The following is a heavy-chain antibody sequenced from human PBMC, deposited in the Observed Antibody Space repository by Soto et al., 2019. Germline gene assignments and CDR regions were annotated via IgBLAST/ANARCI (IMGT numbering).Heavy chain of an antibody. CDR3: ARDSRYYYDSSGYSPIYYGMHV. Sequence: LSLTCTVSGGSISSGGYYWSWIRQHPGKGLEWIGYIYYSGSTYYNPSLKSRVTISVDTSKNQFSLKLSSVTAADTAVYYCARDSRYYYDSSGYSPIYYGMHVSGQGTTVTVSS. CDR2: IYYSGST. V-gene: IGHV4-31*03. D-gene: IGHD3-22*01. J-gene: IGHJ6*02. CDR1: GGSISSGGYY.